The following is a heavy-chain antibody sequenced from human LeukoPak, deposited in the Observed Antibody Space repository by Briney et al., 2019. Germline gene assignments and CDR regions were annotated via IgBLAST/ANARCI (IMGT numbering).Heavy chain of an antibody. CDR3: ARRVLLYDILTADSRYYYYYMDV. CDR1: GYTFTSYA. CDR2: INAGNGNT. J-gene: IGHJ6*03. D-gene: IGHD3-9*01. Sequence: ASVKVSCKASGYTFTSYAMHWVRQAPGQRLEWMGWINAGNGNTKYSQEFQGRVTMTRNTSISTAYMELSSLRSEDTAVYYCARRVLLYDILTADSRYYYYYMDVWGRGTTVTISS. V-gene: IGHV1-3*03.